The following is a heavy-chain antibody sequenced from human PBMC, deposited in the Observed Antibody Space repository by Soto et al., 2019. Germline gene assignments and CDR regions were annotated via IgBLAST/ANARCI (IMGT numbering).Heavy chain of an antibody. CDR3: ARDPGYSTTWHQAFDI. V-gene: IGHV1-18*01. CDR2: ISTYNGNT. CDR1: GYTFTSYG. D-gene: IGHD6-13*01. J-gene: IGHJ3*02. Sequence: QVQLVRSGAEVKKPRASVNVSCKASGYTFTSYGISWVRQAPGQGPEWMGRISTYNGNTNYVQKLQGRVTMTTDTSTNTAYMELRSLRYDDTAVYYCARDPGYSTTWHQAFDIWGQGTMVTVSS.